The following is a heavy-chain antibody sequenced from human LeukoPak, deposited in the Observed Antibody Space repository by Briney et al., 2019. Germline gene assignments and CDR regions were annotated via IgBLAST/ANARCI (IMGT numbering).Heavy chain of an antibody. CDR2: IKSKADGRTA. CDR1: GFTFTNAW. V-gene: IGHV3-15*01. J-gene: IGHJ4*02. D-gene: IGHD3-9*01. CDR3: TSYLLRYFDWSPGFDY. Sequence: KPGGSLRLSCAAYGFTFTNAWMSWVRQAAGKGLEWVGRIKSKADGRTADYAASVNGRFTISRDDSKSTLYLQMNGLKTEDTGVYFSTSYLLRYFDWSPGFDYWGQGTLVTVAS.